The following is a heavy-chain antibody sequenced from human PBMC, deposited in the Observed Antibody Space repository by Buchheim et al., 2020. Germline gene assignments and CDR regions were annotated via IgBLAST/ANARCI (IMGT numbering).Heavy chain of an antibody. D-gene: IGHD3-3*01. CDR2: INHSGST. J-gene: IGHJ6*02. Sequence: QVQLQQWGAGLLKPSETLSLTCAVYGGSFSGYYWSWIRQPPGKGLEWIGEINHSGSTNYNPSLKSRVTISVDTSKNQFSLKLSSVTAADTAVYYCARLSSYHLSYYYYGMDVWGQGTT. CDR3: ARLSSYHLSYYYYGMDV. V-gene: IGHV4-34*01. CDR1: GGSFSGYY.